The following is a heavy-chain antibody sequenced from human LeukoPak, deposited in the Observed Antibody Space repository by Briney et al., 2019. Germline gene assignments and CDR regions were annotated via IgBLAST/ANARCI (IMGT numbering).Heavy chain of an antibody. D-gene: IGHD3-22*01. Sequence: ASVKVSCKTSGYTFTAYYLHWVRQAPGQGLEWMGWINPNNGDTNYSQKFPGRVTMTRDTSISTAYMELTSLRSDDTAVYYCARVFRWGTSREFRSGYHNMAFDHWGQGTQVTVSS. CDR1: GYTFTAYY. V-gene: IGHV1-2*02. J-gene: IGHJ4*02. CDR3: ARVFRWGTSREFRSGYHNMAFDH. CDR2: INPNNGDT.